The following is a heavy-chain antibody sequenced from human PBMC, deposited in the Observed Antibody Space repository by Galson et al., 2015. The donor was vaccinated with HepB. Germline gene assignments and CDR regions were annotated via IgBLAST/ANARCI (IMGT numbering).Heavy chain of an antibody. J-gene: IGHJ6*02. Sequence: SLRLSCAVSGFNFSNSWMSWVRQAPGKGLEWVANIEQDGSAKYYADSVEGRFTISRDNPQNTLYLQMDSLGVDDTAVYYCAKDLQVAGGHYYGLDVWGQGTTVAVSS. CDR3: AKDLQVAGGHYYGLDV. CDR2: IEQDGSAK. CDR1: GFNFSNSW. D-gene: IGHD2-8*02. V-gene: IGHV3-7*01.